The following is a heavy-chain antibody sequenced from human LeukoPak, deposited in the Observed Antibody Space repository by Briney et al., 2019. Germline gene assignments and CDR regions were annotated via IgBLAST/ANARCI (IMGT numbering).Heavy chain of an antibody. CDR1: GFTFSSYG. CDR3: AKEPITIFGVVVKPDLDY. V-gene: IGHV3-30*02. J-gene: IGHJ4*02. CDR2: IRYDGSNK. D-gene: IGHD3-3*01. Sequence: GGSLRLSRAASGFTFSSYGMHWVRQAPGKGLEWVAFIRYDGSNKYYADSVKGRFTISRDNSKNTLYLQMNSLRAEDTAVYYCAKEPITIFGVVVKPDLDYWGQGTLVTVSS.